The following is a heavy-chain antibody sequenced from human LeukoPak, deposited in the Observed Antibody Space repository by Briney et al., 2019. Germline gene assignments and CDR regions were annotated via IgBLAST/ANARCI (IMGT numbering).Heavy chain of an antibody. CDR3: ARDWENYYDSSYYAFDI. CDR2: ISSSGSAI. CDR1: GFTVSSNY. D-gene: IGHD3-22*01. J-gene: IGHJ3*02. V-gene: IGHV3-11*01. Sequence: PGGSLRLSCAASGFTVSSNYMSWVRQAPGRGLEWVSYISSSGSAIFNTDSVKGRFTISRDNSKNTLYLQMNSLRAEDTAVYYCARDWENYYDSSYYAFDIWGQGTMVTVSS.